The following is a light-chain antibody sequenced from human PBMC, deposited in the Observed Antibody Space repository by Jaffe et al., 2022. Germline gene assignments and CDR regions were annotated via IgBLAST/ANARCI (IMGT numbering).Light chain of an antibody. CDR1: QSVSSN. Sequence: EVVMTQSPATLSVSPGERATLSCRASQSVSSNLAWYQHKPGQAPRLLIYGASTRATGIPARFSGSGSGTEFTLTIGSLQSADFAVYYCQQHNNWPLTFGGGTKVEIK. J-gene: IGKJ4*01. CDR3: QQHNNWPLT. V-gene: IGKV3-15*01. CDR2: GAS.